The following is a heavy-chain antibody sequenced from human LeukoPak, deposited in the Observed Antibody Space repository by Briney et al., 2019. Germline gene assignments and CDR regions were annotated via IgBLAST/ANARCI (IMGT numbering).Heavy chain of an antibody. V-gene: IGHV3-7*04. CDR1: GFTFSKSW. D-gene: IGHD3-3*01. CDR2: IKEDGSAK. Sequence: GGSLRLSCAASGFTFSKSWMSWLRQTPEKGLEWVANIKEDGSAKYYVDSVKGRFTISRDNAKNSLYLQMSSLRAEDTAVYYCAKDDEGYYWGQGILATVSS. J-gene: IGHJ4*02. CDR3: AKDDEGYY.